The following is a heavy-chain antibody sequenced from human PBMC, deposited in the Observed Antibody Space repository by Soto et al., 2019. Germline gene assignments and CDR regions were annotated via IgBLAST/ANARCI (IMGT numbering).Heavy chain of an antibody. J-gene: IGHJ5*02. Sequence: ASVKVSCKASGYSLTTSAIHWVRPATGQRFEWMGWINAANGYPKYSQKLQGRITITSDTSASTAYMELNSLTSEDTAVYYCARSSSGGNWFDPWGQGTLVTVSS. CDR1: GYSLTTSA. CDR3: ARSSSGGNWFDP. D-gene: IGHD3-10*01. V-gene: IGHV1-3*01. CDR2: INAANGYP.